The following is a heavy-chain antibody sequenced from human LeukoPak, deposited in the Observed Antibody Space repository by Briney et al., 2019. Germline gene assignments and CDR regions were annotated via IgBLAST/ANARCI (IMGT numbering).Heavy chain of an antibody. Sequence: GGPLRLSCAAFGFTVSVNYMSCVRQAPGKGLECVSVIYSGGNTYYADSVKGRFTISRDNSKNTLYLQMNSLRAEDTAVYYCARKTDSGGQGDYWGPGTLVTVSS. J-gene: IGHJ4*02. V-gene: IGHV3-66*01. CDR1: GFTVSVNY. D-gene: IGHD3-22*01. CDR3: ARKTDSGGQGDY. CDR2: IYSGGNT.